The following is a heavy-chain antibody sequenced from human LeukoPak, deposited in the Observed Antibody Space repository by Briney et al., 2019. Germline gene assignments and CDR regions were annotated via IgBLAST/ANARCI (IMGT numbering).Heavy chain of an antibody. V-gene: IGHV1-18*01. CDR1: GYTFTSYG. Sequence: ASVKVSCKASGYTFTSYGISWVRQAPGQGLEWMGWISAYNGNTNYAQKLQGRVTMTTDTSTSTAYMELRSLRSDDTAVYYCARSGHIGVVTAPDAFDIWGQGTMVTVSS. D-gene: IGHD2-21*02. CDR3: ARSGHIGVVTAPDAFDI. J-gene: IGHJ3*02. CDR2: ISAYNGNT.